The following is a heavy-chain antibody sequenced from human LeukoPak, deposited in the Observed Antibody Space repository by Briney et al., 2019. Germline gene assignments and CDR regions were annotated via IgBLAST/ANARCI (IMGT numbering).Heavy chain of an antibody. CDR2: IWYDGSNK. D-gene: IGHD3-22*01. CDR1: GFTFSSYG. J-gene: IGHJ4*02. CDR3: AKGLDYYDSSGYHLEY. Sequence: GGSLRLSCAASGFTFSSYGMHWVRQAPSKGLEWVAVIWYDGSNKYYADSVKGRFTISRDNSKNTLYLQMNSLRAEDTAVYYCAKGLDYYDSSGYHLEYWGQGTLVTVSS. V-gene: IGHV3-30*02.